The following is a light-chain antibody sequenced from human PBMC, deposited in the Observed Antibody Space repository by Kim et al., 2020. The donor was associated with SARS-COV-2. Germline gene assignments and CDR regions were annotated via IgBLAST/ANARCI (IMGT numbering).Light chain of an antibody. CDR2: EDR. CDR3: QAWDSRTVV. CDR1: ELGDKN. V-gene: IGLV3-1*01. Sequence: SYELTQPPSVSVSPGQTAIITCSGNELGDKNVCWYQQKAGQSPVLVIYEDRKRPSGIPERVSGSNSGNTATLTISGTQAMDEADYYCQAWDSRTVVFGG. J-gene: IGLJ2*01.